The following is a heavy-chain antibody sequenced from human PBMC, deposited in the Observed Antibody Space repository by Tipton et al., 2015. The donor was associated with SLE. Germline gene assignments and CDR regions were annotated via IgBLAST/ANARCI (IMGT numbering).Heavy chain of an antibody. V-gene: IGHV4-61*09. Sequence: TLSLICTVSGDSINSGTYYWSWIRQPAGKGLEWIGNIYTSESTNYNPSLKSRVTISVDTSKNQFSLKLTSVTAADTAVYYCAREQWLVLWGYFDYWGQGTLVTVSS. J-gene: IGHJ4*02. CDR2: IYTSEST. D-gene: IGHD6-19*01. CDR1: GDSINSGTYY. CDR3: AREQWLVLWGYFDY.